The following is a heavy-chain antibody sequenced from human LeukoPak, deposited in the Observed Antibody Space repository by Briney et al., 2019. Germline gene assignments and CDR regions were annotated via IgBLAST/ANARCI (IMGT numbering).Heavy chain of an antibody. Sequence: PSETLSLTCTVSGGSISSSSYYWGWIRQPPGKGLEWIGSIYYSGSTYYNPSLKSRVTISVDTSKNQFSLKLSSVTAADTAVYYCARLADTAMVTLYMDVWGKGTTVIVSS. J-gene: IGHJ6*03. CDR2: IYYSGST. CDR1: GGSISSSSYY. V-gene: IGHV4-39*01. D-gene: IGHD5-18*01. CDR3: ARLADTAMVTLYMDV.